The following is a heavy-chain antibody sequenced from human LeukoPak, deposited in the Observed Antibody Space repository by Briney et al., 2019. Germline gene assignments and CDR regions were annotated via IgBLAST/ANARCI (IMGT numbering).Heavy chain of an antibody. CDR2: ISVSGGGT. CDR3: GKDSHASACTYGLPYDL. D-gene: IGHD3-9*01. J-gene: IGHJ5*02. Sequence: PGGSLRLSCAASGFTFSSSAMSWVRKAPGKGLEWVSGISVSGGGTYFADSVKGRFTISRDNSKNTLYLQMNSLRADDTAVYYCGKDSHASACTYGLPYDLWGGGPGVTV. CDR1: GFTFSSSA. V-gene: IGHV3-23*01.